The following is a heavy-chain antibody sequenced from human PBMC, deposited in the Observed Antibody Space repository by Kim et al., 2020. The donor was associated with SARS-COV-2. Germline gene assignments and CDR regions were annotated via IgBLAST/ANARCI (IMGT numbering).Heavy chain of an antibody. J-gene: IGHJ4*02. Sequence: SETLSLTCTVSGGSISSYYWSWIRQPPGKGLEWIGYIYYSGSTNYNPSLKSRVTISVDTSKNQFSLKLSSVTAADTAVYYCAREGARGYSGYDLRYDYWGQGTLVTVSS. V-gene: IGHV4-59*13. CDR3: AREGARGYSGYDLRYDY. CDR1: GGSISSYY. D-gene: IGHD5-12*01. CDR2: IYYSGST.